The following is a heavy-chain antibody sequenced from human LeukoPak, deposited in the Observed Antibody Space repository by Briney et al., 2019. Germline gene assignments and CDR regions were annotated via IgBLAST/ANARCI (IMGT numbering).Heavy chain of an antibody. CDR3: ASPERIAAADGDWFDP. CDR1: GFTFSSYW. V-gene: IGHV3-7*01. Sequence: PGGSLRLSCAASGFTFSSYWMSWVRQAPGKGLEWVANIKQDGSEKYYVDSVKGRFTISRDNAKNSLYLQMNSLRAEDTAVYYCASPERIAAADGDWFDPWGQGTLVTVSS. CDR2: IKQDGSEK. D-gene: IGHD6-13*01. J-gene: IGHJ5*02.